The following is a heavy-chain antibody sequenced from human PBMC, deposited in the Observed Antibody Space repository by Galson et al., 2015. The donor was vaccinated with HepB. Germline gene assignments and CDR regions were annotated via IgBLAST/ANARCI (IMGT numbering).Heavy chain of an antibody. Sequence: SVKVSCKASGYTFTSYGISWVRQAPGQGLEWMGWIGAYNGNTNYAQKLQGRVTMTTDTSTSTAYMELRSLRSDDTAVYYCASHLGYCSSTSCYGFSYWGQGTLVTVSS. CDR2: IGAYNGNT. CDR3: ASHLGYCSSTSCYGFSY. CDR1: GYTFTSYG. D-gene: IGHD2-2*01. J-gene: IGHJ4*02. V-gene: IGHV1-18*04.